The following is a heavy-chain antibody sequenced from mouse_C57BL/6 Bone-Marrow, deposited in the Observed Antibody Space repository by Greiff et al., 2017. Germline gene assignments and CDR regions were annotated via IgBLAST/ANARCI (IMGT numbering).Heavy chain of an antibody. CDR3: AKRDYYGSSWNYFDY. CDR2: IYPGSGST. J-gene: IGHJ2*01. V-gene: IGHV1-55*01. Sequence: VQLQQSGAELVKPGASVKMSCKASGYTFTSYWITWVKQRPGQGLEWIGDIYPGSGSTNYNEKFKSKATLTVDTSSSTAYMQLSSLTSEDSAVYYCAKRDYYGSSWNYFDYWGQGTTLTVSS. D-gene: IGHD1-1*01. CDR1: GYTFTSYW.